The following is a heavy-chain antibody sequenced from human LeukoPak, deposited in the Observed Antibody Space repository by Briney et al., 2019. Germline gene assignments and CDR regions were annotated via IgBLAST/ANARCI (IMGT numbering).Heavy chain of an antibody. CDR1: GFTFSSYA. D-gene: IGHD3-3*01. Sequence: GGSLRLSCAASGFTFSSYAMSWVRQAPGKGLEWVSAISGGGGSTYYEDSVKGWFTISRDNSKNTLYLQMNSLRAEDTAVYYCAKVVWSGYEYDPWGQGTLVTVSS. V-gene: IGHV3-23*01. CDR2: ISGGGGST. J-gene: IGHJ5*02. CDR3: AKVVWSGYEYDP.